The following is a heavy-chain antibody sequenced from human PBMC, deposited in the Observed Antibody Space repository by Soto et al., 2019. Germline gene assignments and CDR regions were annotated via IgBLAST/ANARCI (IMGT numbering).Heavy chain of an antibody. CDR1: GGSISSGGYY. Sequence: PSETLSLTCTVSGGSISSGGYYWSWIRQHPGKGLEWIGYIYYSGSTYYNPSLKSRVTISVDTSKNQFSLKLSSVTAADTAVYYCARALSGWSTLGYYYYYMDVWGKGTTVTVSS. V-gene: IGHV4-31*03. CDR3: ARALSGWSTLGYYYYYMDV. J-gene: IGHJ6*03. CDR2: IYYSGST. D-gene: IGHD6-19*01.